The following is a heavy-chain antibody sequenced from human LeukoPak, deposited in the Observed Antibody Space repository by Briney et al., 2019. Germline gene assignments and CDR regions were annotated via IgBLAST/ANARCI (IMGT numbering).Heavy chain of an antibody. CDR3: ARGRYYGGNSGDAFDV. J-gene: IGHJ3*01. D-gene: IGHD4-23*01. CDR1: GFTFSSYW. V-gene: IGHV3-74*01. CDR2: INSDGSIT. Sequence: QPGGSLRLSCVASGFTFSSYWMHWVRQTPGKGLVWVSRINSDGSITTYADSVKGRFTISRDNARNSLYLQMNSLRVEDTALYYCARGRYYGGNSGDAFDVWGQGTMVTFSS.